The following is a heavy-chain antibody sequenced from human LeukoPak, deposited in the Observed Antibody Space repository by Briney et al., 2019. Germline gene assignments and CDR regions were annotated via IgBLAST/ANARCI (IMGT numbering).Heavy chain of an antibody. V-gene: IGHV3-49*04. Sequence: GVLRLSCTASGLTVSGDSMNWVRQAPGKGLEWVGFIRSKIYGGTPEYAASVKGRFTISRDDSKGIAYLQMNSLKTEDTAVYYCTRDQTPYYWGQGTLVTVSS. CDR2: IRSKIYGGTP. J-gene: IGHJ4*02. CDR3: TRDQTPYY. CDR1: GLTVSGDS.